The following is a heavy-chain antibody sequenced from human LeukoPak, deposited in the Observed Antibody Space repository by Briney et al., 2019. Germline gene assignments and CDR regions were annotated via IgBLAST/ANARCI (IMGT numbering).Heavy chain of an antibody. V-gene: IGHV3-23*01. D-gene: IGHD4-17*01. CDR1: GFTVNSYA. J-gene: IGHJ4*02. CDR3: AKGGRRHYGDYVAF. CDR2: ISASGDNT. Sequence: SGGSLRLSCDASGFTVNSYAMNWVRQAPGKGLEWVSVISASGDNTYYADSVKGRFTISRDDSKNTAYLQMNSLRADDTAVYHCAKGGRRHYGDYVAFWGQGTLVTVSS.